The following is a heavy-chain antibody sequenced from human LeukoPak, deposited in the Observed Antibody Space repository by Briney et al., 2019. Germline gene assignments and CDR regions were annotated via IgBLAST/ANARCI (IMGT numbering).Heavy chain of an antibody. D-gene: IGHD4-17*01. J-gene: IGHJ4*02. CDR1: GYTFITYY. V-gene: IGHV1-46*01. CDR3: ARGSYGDYKRMDDQGY. CDR2: VNPTSGST. Sequence: ASVKVSCKASGYTFITYYMHWVRQAPGQGLEWMGIVNPTSGSTSYAQKFQGRVTMTRDTSTSTVHMELSSLRSEDTAVYYCARGSYGDYKRMDDQGYWGQGTLVTVSS.